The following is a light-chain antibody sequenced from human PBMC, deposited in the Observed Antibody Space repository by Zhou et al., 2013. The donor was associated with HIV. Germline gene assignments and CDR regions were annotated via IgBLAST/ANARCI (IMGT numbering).Light chain of an antibody. CDR3: MQALQTPRT. V-gene: IGKV2-30*01. CDR1: QSLVYTDGKIY. Sequence: DVVMTQSPLSLPVTLGQPASISCRSSQSLVYTDGKIYLNWFQQRPGQSPRRLIYKVSNRDPGVPDRFSGSGSGTDFTLKISRVEAEDVGVYYCMQALQTPRTFGQGTKVEIK. CDR2: KVS. J-gene: IGKJ1*01.